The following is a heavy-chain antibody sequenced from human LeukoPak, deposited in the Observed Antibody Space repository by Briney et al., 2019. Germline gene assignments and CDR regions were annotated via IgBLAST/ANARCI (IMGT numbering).Heavy chain of an antibody. D-gene: IGHD3-10*01. CDR2: IYYSGST. CDR1: LGSISSGDYY. V-gene: IGHV4-30-4*08. CDR3: ASREDYYGPESRRGAFDI. Sequence: PSETLSLTCTLSLGSISSGDYYWSWIRQPPGKGLEWLGCIYYSGSTYYNPSLRTRVPISVDTSKNQFSLKLSSVTAADTAVYYCASREDYYGPESRRGAFDIWGQGTMVTVSS. J-gene: IGHJ3*02.